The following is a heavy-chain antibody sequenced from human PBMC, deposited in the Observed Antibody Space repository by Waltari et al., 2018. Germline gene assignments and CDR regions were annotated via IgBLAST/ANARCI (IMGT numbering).Heavy chain of an antibody. CDR2: VDPEDGET. J-gene: IGHJ3*02. Sequence: EVQLVQSGAEVKKPGATVKISCKASGSTFTDYYMHWVQQAPGKGLEWMGRVDPEDGETIYAEKFQGRVTITADTSTDAAYMELSSLRSEDTAVYYCAPKGMDNWNDGKAFDIWGQGTMVTVSS. CDR1: GSTFTDYY. V-gene: IGHV1-69-2*01. D-gene: IGHD1-20*01. CDR3: APKGMDNWNDGKAFDI.